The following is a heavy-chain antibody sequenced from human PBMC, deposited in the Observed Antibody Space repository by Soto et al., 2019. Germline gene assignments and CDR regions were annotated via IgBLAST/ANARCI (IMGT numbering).Heavy chain of an antibody. CDR3: ARARFCTSTSCYHYFDF. V-gene: IGHV4-39*01. Sequence: PSETLSLTCTVSGASISTSTNFWGWIRQPPGKGLEWIGSIYYSGSTYYNPSLESRVTISVDTSKNQFSLKLTSVTAADTAVYYCARARFCTSTSCYHYFDFWGQGTLVTVSS. CDR1: GASISTSTNF. J-gene: IGHJ4*02. D-gene: IGHD2-2*01. CDR2: IYYSGST.